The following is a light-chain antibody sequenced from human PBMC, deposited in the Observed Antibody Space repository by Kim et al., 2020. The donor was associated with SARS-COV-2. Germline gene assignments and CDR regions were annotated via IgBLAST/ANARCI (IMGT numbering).Light chain of an antibody. V-gene: IGKV3-15*01. J-gene: IGKJ4*01. Sequence: EIVMTQSPATLSVSPGERATLSCRASQSVSSNLAWYQQKPGQDPRLLIYGASTRATGIPARFSGSGSGTEFTLTISSLQSEDFAFYYCQQYNNWPPLTFGGGTKVDIK. CDR1: QSVSSN. CDR3: QQYNNWPPLT. CDR2: GAS.